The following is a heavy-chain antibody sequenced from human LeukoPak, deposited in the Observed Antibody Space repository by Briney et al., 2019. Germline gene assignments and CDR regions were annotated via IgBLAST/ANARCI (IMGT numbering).Heavy chain of an antibody. J-gene: IGHJ4*02. CDR2: INPNSGGT. CDR1: GYTFTAHY. Sequence: ASVNVSCMASGYTFTAHYMHWVRQAPGQGLEWMGWINPNSGGTNYAQKFQGRVTMTRDTSISTAYMELSRLRSDDTAVHYCARGRIPNNKLVVVPAAMGYWGQGTLVTVSS. CDR3: ARGRIPNNKLVVVPAAMGY. V-gene: IGHV1-2*02. D-gene: IGHD2-2*01.